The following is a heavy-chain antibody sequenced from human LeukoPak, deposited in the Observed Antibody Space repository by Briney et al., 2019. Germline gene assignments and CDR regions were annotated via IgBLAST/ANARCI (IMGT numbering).Heavy chain of an antibody. CDR3: ARDPIGGLYYYYMHV. D-gene: IGHD4-23*01. V-gene: IGHV3-21*01. Sequence: GGSLRLSCAASGFGFSSYSMNWVRQAPGKGLEWVSCISSSSSYIYYADSVKGRFTISRDNAKNSLYLQMNSLRAEDTAVYFCARDPIGGLYYYYMHVWGKGITVTVS. CDR2: ISSSSSYI. J-gene: IGHJ6*03. CDR1: GFGFSSYS.